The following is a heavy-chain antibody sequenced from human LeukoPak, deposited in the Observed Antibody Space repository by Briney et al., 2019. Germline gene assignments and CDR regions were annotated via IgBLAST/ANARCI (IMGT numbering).Heavy chain of an antibody. V-gene: IGHV6-1*01. D-gene: IGHD5-12*01. CDR2: TYYRSKWYN. Sequence: PSQTLSLTCAISGDSVSSNSATWNWIRQSPSRGLEWLGRTYYRSKWYNDYVVSVKSRITFNPDTSKNQFSLQLNSVTPEDTAVYYCARVEATTRYFDYWGQGTLVTVSS. J-gene: IGHJ4*02. CDR1: GDSVSSNSAT. CDR3: ARVEATTRYFDY.